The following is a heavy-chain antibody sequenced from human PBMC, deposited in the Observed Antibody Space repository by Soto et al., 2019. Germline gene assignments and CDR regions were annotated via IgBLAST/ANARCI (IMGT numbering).Heavy chain of an antibody. Sequence: QVQLVESGGGVVQPGRSLRLSCAASGFTFSSYGMHWVRQAPGKGLEWVAVISYDGSNKYYADSVKGRFTISRDNSKNTLYLQMNSLRAEDTAVYYCAKGFLSSGWLNLDDWVQGTLVTVSS. J-gene: IGHJ4*02. D-gene: IGHD6-19*01. CDR1: GFTFSSYG. CDR2: ISYDGSNK. CDR3: AKGFLSSGWLNLDD. V-gene: IGHV3-30*18.